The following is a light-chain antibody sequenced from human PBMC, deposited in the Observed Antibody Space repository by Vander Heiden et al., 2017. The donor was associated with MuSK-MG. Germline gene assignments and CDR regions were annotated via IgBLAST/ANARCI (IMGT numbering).Light chain of an antibody. CDR1: SRDIGSYKF. V-gene: IGLV2-14*03. CDR3: NSCRCDSTAV. Sequence: QSALTQPASVSGSPGQSITISCAGTSRDIGSYKFVSWYQQHPGKAPKLVIYDRVSGSKSGNKASPTISGLQAKDESDYDCNSCRCDSTAVFGGGTRMTVI. J-gene: IGLJ2*01.